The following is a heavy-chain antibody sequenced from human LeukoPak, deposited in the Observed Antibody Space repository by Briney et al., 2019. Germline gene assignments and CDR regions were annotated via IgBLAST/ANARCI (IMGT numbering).Heavy chain of an antibody. V-gene: IGHV3-30*02. CDR3: AKVVTGYCSTTSCPFDS. CDR1: GFTFSTYG. D-gene: IGHD2-2*01. Sequence: GGSLRLSCAASGFTFSTYGMDWVRQAPGKGLEWVAYIRYDGSNKNYADSVKGRFTISRDNSKNTLYLQMSSLRAEDTALYYCAKVVTGYCSTTSCPFDSWGQGTLVTVSS. CDR2: IRYDGSNK. J-gene: IGHJ4*02.